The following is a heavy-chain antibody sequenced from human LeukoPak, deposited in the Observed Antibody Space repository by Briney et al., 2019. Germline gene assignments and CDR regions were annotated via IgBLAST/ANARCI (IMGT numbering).Heavy chain of an antibody. CDR1: GFTFSNYA. J-gene: IGHJ3*02. CDR2: ISGSGGST. Sequence: GGSLRLSCAASGFTFSNYAMSWARQAPGKGLEWVSAISGSGGSTYYADSVKGRFTISRDNSKNTLYLQMNSLRAEDTAVYYCAKSSSGGWYLLGDAFDIWGQGTLVTVSS. V-gene: IGHV3-23*01. CDR3: AKSSSGGWYLLGDAFDI. D-gene: IGHD6-19*01.